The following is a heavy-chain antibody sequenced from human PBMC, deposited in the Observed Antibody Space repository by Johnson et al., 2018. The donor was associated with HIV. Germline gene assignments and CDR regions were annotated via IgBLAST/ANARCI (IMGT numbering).Heavy chain of an antibody. CDR1: GFTVSSYY. V-gene: IGHV3-66*03. Sequence: VQLVESGGGLIQPGGSLRLSCAASGFTVSSYYMSWVRQAPGKGLEWVSVIYSGGSTYYADSVKGRFTISRDNSKNTLYLQMNSLRPEDTAVYYCAKDRNWGRLFDGFDIWGRGTMVTVSS. CDR3: AKDRNWGRLFDGFDI. CDR2: IYSGGST. J-gene: IGHJ3*02. D-gene: IGHD7-27*01.